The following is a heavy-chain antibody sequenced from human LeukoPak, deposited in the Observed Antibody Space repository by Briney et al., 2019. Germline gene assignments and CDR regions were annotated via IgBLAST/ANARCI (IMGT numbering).Heavy chain of an antibody. CDR2: ISGSGGST. CDR3: AKKIGGVYVFDI. J-gene: IGHJ3*02. D-gene: IGHD1-26*01. Sequence: PGGSLRLSCAASGFTFSSYAMTWVRQAPGKGLEWVSIISGSGGSTYYADSVKGRFTISRDNSKNTLYLQVNSLRAEDTAVYYCAKKIGGVYVFDIWGQGTMVTVSS. V-gene: IGHV3-23*01. CDR1: GFTFSSYA.